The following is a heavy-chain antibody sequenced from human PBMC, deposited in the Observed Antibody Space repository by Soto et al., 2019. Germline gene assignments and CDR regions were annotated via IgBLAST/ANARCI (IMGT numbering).Heavy chain of an antibody. V-gene: IGHV4-34*01. CDR2: IDHTGST. D-gene: IGHD3-10*01. J-gene: IGHJ6*03. Sequence: SETLSLTCAVYGGSFTGFYWSWIRQPPGKGLEWIGEIDHTGSTNYNPSLKSRVIISVDTSKSRFSLKLSSVTAADTAVYYCASGAYSGSGPPRGGYMDVWAIGTTVTVSS. CDR1: GGSFTGFY. CDR3: ASGAYSGSGPPRGGYMDV.